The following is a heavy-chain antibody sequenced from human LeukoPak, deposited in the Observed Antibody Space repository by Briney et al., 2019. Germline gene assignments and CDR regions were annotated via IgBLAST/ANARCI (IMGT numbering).Heavy chain of an antibody. CDR1: GYSFTSYW. J-gene: IGHJ5*02. CDR2: IYPGDSDT. D-gene: IGHD2-8*02. Sequence: RGESLKISCQGSGYSFTSYWIGWVRQMPGKGLEWMGIIYPGDSDTRYSPSFQGQVTISADKSISTAYLQWSSLKASDTAMYYCARRTGGYAPGFDPWGQGTLVTVSS. CDR3: ARRTGGYAPGFDP. V-gene: IGHV5-51*01.